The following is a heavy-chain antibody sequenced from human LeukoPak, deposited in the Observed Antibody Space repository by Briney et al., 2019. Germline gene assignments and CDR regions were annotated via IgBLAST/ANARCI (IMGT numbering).Heavy chain of an antibody. V-gene: IGHV4-59*01. CDR3: ARTTEGGYTYNYFYYYYMDV. CDR1: GGSISSYY. J-gene: IGHJ6*03. D-gene: IGHD5-18*01. CDR2: IYYSGST. Sequence: SETLSLTCTVSGGSISSYYWSWIRQPPGKGLEWIGYIYYSGSTNYSPSLKSRISISVDTSKNQFSLKLSSVTAADTAVYYCARTTEGGYTYNYFYYYYMDVWGKGTTVTISS.